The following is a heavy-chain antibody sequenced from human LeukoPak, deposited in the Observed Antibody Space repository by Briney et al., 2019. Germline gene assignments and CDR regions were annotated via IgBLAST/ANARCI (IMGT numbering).Heavy chain of an antibody. V-gene: IGHV3-7*01. Sequence: GRSLRLSCAASGFTFSNYWMTWFRQTPGKDLEWVGNIKYDGSEKYYVDSVKGRLTISRDNAKNSLYLQMNSLRAEDTAVYYCAELGITMIGGVWGKGTTVTISS. CDR1: GFTFSNYW. D-gene: IGHD3-10*02. J-gene: IGHJ6*04. CDR2: IKYDGSEK. CDR3: AELGITMIGGV.